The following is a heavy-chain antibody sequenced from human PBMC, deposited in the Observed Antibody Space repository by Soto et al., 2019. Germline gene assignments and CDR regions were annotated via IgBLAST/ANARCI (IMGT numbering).Heavy chain of an antibody. D-gene: IGHD3-10*01. J-gene: IGHJ4*02. CDR3: ASSGY. CDR1: GDSVSSSSYY. Sequence: QVQLQESGPGLVKPSETLSLTCAVSGDSVSSSSYYWNWIRQPPGKGLEWIGYIYNSVSTNYNPSXKXXITMSVDTSKNQFSLKLNSVTAADTAVYYCASSGYWGQGTLVTVSS. V-gene: IGHV4-61*01. CDR2: IYNSVST.